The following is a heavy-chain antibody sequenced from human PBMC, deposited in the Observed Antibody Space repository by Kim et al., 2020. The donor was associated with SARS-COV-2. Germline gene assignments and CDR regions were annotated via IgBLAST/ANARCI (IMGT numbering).Heavy chain of an antibody. V-gene: IGHV1-69*13. CDR1: GGTFSSYA. CDR2: IIPIFGTA. J-gene: IGHJ4*02. D-gene: IGHD3-10*01. Sequence: SVKVSCKASGGTFSSYAISWVRQAPGQGLEWMGGIIPIFGTANYAQKFQGRVTITADESTSTAYMELSSLRSEDTAVYYCARGTYYYGSGSYGPDDYWGQGTLVTVSS. CDR3: ARGTYYYGSGSYGPDDY.